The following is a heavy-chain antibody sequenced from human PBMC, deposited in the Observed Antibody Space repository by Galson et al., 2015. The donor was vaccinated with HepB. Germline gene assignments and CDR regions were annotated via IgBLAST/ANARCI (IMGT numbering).Heavy chain of an antibody. Sequence: SVKVSCKVSGSTLSELSVHWVRQGRGYGFQWLGGFDPEDGTTIYAQSFQGRVTMTEDTSADTAYMDLSGLRSEDTAVYYCTTAPKYDTSTNCHSGYLYALAVWGQGATVTVSS. V-gene: IGHV1-24*01. CDR1: GSTLSELS. CDR3: TTAPKYDTSTNCHSGYLYALAV. D-gene: IGHD2/OR15-2a*01. CDR2: FDPEDGTT. J-gene: IGHJ6*02.